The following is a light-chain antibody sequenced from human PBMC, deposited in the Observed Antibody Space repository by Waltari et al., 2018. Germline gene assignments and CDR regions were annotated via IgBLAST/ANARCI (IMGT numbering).Light chain of an antibody. Sequence: QSALTQPASVSGSPGQSITISCAGTSGDVGGYNYVSWYQQHPGQAPKLMIYDFNNRASGISNRFSGSKSGNTASLTISGLQAEDEADYYCSSYTRSDTYVFGTGTKVSVL. CDR1: SGDVGGYNY. J-gene: IGLJ1*01. CDR2: DFN. V-gene: IGLV2-14*03. CDR3: SSYTRSDTYV.